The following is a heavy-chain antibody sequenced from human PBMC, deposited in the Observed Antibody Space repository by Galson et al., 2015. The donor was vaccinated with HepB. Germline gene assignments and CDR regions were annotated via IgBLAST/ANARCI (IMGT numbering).Heavy chain of an antibody. CDR3: VRGATTYDWPYVY. D-gene: IGHD5-12*01. CDR1: GYTFTTYT. CDR2: INVVNGNT. V-gene: IGHV1-3*01. J-gene: IGHJ4*02. Sequence: SVKVSCKASGYTFTTYTMHWVRQAPGQRLEWMGRINVVNGNTDYSQKFQGRVTFTRDTSATTAYMELSSLTSEDTAVYYCVRGATTYDWPYVYWGQGTLVTASS.